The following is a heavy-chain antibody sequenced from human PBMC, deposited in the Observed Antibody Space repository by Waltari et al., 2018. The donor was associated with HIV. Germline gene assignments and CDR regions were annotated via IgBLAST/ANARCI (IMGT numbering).Heavy chain of an antibody. CDR1: GGSISSYY. CDR3: ARAPPAGFGMDV. CDR2: IYYSGST. J-gene: IGHJ6*02. Sequence: QVQLQESGPGLVKPSETLYLTCTGSGGSISSYYWSWIRQPPGKGLEWIGYIYYSGSTNYNPSLKSRVTISVDTSKNQFSLKLSSVTAADTAVYYCARAPPAGFGMDVWGQGTTVTVSS. V-gene: IGHV4-59*01.